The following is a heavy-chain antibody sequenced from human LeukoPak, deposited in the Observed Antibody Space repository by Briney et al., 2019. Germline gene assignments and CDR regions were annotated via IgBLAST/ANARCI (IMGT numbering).Heavy chain of an antibody. J-gene: IGHJ4*02. CDR3: AKDRGVRGAAFDY. V-gene: IGHV3-23*01. Sequence: GGSLRLSCAASGFTFSSYATSWVRQAPGKGLEWVSAISGSGGSTYYADSVKGRFTISRDNSKNTLYLQMNSLRAEDTAVYYCAKDRGVRGAAFDYWGQGTLVTVSS. CDR1: GFTFSSYA. CDR2: ISGSGGST. D-gene: IGHD3-10*01.